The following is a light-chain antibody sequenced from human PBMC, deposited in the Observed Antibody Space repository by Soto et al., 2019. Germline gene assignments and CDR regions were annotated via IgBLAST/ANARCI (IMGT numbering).Light chain of an antibody. V-gene: IGKV3-15*01. CDR1: QSVSSD. CDR3: QQYNNWPYT. J-gene: IGKJ2*01. Sequence: EIVMTQSPATLSVSPGERATLSCRASQSVSSDLAWYQQKPGQAPRLLVYGASTRATGIPVRFSGSGSVTEFTLTISSLQSEDFAVYYWQQYNNWPYTFGQGTKLEIK. CDR2: GAS.